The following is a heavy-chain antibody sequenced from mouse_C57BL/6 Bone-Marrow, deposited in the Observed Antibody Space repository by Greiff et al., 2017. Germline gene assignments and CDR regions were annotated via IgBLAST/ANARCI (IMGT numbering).Heavy chain of an antibody. J-gene: IGHJ3*01. CDR3: TREDGYYAAWFAY. CDR1: GYTFTSYW. V-gene: IGHV1-50*01. CDR2: IDPSDSYT. Sequence: QVQLQQPGAELVKPGASVKLSCKASGYTFTSYWMQWVKQRPGQGLEWIGEIDPSDSYTNYNQQFKGKATLTVDTSSSTAYMQLSSLTSEDSAVYYCTREDGYYAAWFAYWGQGTLVTVSA. D-gene: IGHD2-3*01.